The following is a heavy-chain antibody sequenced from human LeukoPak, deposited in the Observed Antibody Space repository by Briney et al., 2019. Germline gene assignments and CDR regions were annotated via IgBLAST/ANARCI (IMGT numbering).Heavy chain of an antibody. D-gene: IGHD6-13*01. CDR1: GGSISSYY. Sequence: SETLSLTCTVSGGSISSYYWSWIRQPPGKGLEWIGYIYTSGCTNYNPSLKSRVTMSLDTSRDQLSLRLTCVTAADTAIYSCASRPADSTWYGVFDYWSEGTLVTVSS. CDR2: IYTSGCT. J-gene: IGHJ4*02. CDR3: ASRPADSTWYGVFDY. V-gene: IGHV4-4*09.